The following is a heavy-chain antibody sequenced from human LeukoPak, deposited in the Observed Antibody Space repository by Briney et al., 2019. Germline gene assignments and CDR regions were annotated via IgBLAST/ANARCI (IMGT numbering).Heavy chain of an antibody. CDR1: GFTFSEHS. Sequence: GGSLRLSCEASGFTFSEHSMSWVRQAPGKGLEWVSTIKRDGSNTYYTDSVEGRFTISRDNSKNTLYLEMNTLRAEDTAVYYCAKGGHASCFDPWGQGTQVTVSS. D-gene: IGHD1-26*01. J-gene: IGHJ5*02. V-gene: IGHV3-23*05. CDR2: IKRDGSNT. CDR3: AKGGHASCFDP.